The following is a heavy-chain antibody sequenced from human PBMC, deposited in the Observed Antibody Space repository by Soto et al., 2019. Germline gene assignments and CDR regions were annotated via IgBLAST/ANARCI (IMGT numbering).Heavy chain of an antibody. D-gene: IGHD2-2*01. CDR3: ARGRSVVPAAITTHHRPMGRAHYYYYMDV. V-gene: IGHV4-34*01. J-gene: IGHJ6*03. CDR1: GGSFSGYY. Sequence: SETLSLTCAVYGGSFSGYYWSWIRQPPGKGLEWIGEINHSGSTNYNPSLKSRITISVDTYKNQFSLKLSSVTAADTAGYYCARGRSVVPAAITTHHRPMGRAHYYYYMDVWGKGTTVTVSS. CDR2: INHSGST.